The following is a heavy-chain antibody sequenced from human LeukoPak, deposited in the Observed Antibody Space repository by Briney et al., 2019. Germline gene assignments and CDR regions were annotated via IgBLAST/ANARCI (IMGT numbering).Heavy chain of an antibody. Sequence: SVKVSCKASGGTFSSYAISWVRQAPGQGLEWMGGIIPIFGTANYAQKFQGRVTITADESTSTAYMELSSLRSEDTAVYYCAREEGYYGSGSYYSNLYFDYWGQGTLVTVSS. CDR1: GGTFSSYA. J-gene: IGHJ4*02. CDR3: AREEGYYGSGSYYSNLYFDY. D-gene: IGHD3-10*01. V-gene: IGHV1-69*01. CDR2: IIPIFGTA.